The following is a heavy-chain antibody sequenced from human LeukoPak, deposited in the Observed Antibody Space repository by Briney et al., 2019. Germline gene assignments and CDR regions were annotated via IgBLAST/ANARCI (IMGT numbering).Heavy chain of an antibody. CDR1: GFTVSSNY. J-gene: IGHJ5*02. CDR2: ISHDGNSK. V-gene: IGHV3-30*18. Sequence: SGGSLRLSCAASGFTVSSNYMSWVRQAPGKGLEWVAMISHDGNSKQYADFAKGRFTISRDNSKNTLYLEMNSLRTEDTAVYHCAKDLYDNDWYNYFDPWGQGALVTVSS. CDR3: AKDLYDNDWYNYFDP. D-gene: IGHD5-24*01.